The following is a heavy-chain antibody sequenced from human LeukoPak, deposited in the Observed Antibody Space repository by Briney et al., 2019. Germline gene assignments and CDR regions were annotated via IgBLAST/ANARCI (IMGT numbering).Heavy chain of an antibody. J-gene: IGHJ3*02. CDR3: AKDRGGAYYESSVDI. Sequence: SVKGRFTISIDNSKNTLYLQMNSLRAEDTAVYYCAKDRGGAYYESSVDIWGQGTMVTVSS. D-gene: IGHD3-22*01. V-gene: IGHV3-30*02.